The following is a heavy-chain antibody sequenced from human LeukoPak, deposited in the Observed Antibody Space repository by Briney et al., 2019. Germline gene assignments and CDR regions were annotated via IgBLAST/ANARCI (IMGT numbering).Heavy chain of an antibody. J-gene: IGHJ4*02. Sequence: GGSLRLSCAASGFTFSNAWMSWVRQAPGKGLEWVSAISGSGGSTYYADSVKGRFTISRDNSKNTLYLQMNSLRAEDTAVYYCAKDLLGRAGYYNLDYWGQGTLVTVSS. D-gene: IGHD3-9*01. CDR2: ISGSGGST. CDR3: AKDLLGRAGYYNLDY. CDR1: GFTFSNAW. V-gene: IGHV3-23*01.